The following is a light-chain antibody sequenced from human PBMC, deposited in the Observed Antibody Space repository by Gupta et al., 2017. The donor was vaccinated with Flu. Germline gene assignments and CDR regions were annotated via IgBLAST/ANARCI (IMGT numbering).Light chain of an antibody. J-gene: IGLJ2*01. V-gene: IGLV1-44*01. CDR3: AAWDDTLNGHVI. CDR1: SSNLGSNP. Sequence: QSVLTQPPSASGTPGQRVTISCSGSSSNLGSNPVNWYQQLPGTAPRLLIYNNDRRPSGVPARFSGSMSGTSASLAISGLQSEDEADYYCAAWDDTLNGHVIFGGGTKLTVL. CDR2: NND.